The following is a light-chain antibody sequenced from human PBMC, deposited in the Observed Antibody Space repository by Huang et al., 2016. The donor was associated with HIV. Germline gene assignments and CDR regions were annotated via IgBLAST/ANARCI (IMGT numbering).Light chain of an antibody. V-gene: IGKV3-15*01. Sequence: EIVMTQSPATLSVSPGERATLSYRASQSVSNNLACYQQKLGQAPRLLIYGASTRATGIPARFSGSGSGTDFTLTISSLQSEDFAVYYCQQYSDWPLWTFGQGSKVEIK. CDR1: QSVSNN. CDR3: QQYSDWPLWT. J-gene: IGKJ1*01. CDR2: GAS.